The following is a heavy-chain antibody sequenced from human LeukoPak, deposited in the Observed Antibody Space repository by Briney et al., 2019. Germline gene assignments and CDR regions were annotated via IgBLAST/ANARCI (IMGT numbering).Heavy chain of an antibody. Sequence: SETLSLTCTVSGGSTSSDYWSWVRQPPGKGLEWIGYIYYSGSTNYNPSLKSRVTISVDTSKNQFSLKLSSVTAADTAVYYCARDLGGANWFDPWGQGTLVTVSS. V-gene: IGHV4-59*01. CDR3: ARDLGGANWFDP. D-gene: IGHD1-26*01. J-gene: IGHJ5*02. CDR1: GGSTSSDY. CDR2: IYYSGST.